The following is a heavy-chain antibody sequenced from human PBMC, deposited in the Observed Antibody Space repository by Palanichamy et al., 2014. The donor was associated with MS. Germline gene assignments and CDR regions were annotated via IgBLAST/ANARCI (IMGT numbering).Heavy chain of an antibody. Sequence: EVQLLESGGGLVXPGGSLRLSCAASGFTFNNYAMTWVRQAPGKGLEWVSSISESGHTTYYADSVKGQFTISRDNSKNTLYLQMNNLRAEDTAVYFCAKGPGVMTFGGIINWGQGALVTVSS. CDR1: GFTFNNYA. CDR3: AKGPGVMTFGGIIN. V-gene: IGHV3-23*01. D-gene: IGHD3-16*01. CDR2: ISESGHTT. J-gene: IGHJ4*02.